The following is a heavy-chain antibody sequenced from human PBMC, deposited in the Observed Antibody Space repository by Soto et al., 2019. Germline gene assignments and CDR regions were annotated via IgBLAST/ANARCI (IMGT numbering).Heavy chain of an antibody. D-gene: IGHD3-22*01. V-gene: IGHV1-69*13. CDR1: GGTFSSYA. J-gene: IGHJ4*02. CDR3: ARVAHYYDSSGYPDFDY. CDR2: IIPIFGTA. Sequence: SVKVSCKASGGTFSSYAISWVRQAPGQGLEWMGGIIPIFGTANYAQKFQGRVTITADESTSTAYMELSSLRSEDTAVYYCARVAHYYDSSGYPDFDYWGQGTLVTV.